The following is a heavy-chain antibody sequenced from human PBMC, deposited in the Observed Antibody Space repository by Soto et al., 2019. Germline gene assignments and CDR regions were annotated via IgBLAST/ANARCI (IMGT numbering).Heavy chain of an antibody. CDR1: GFTFSSYA. V-gene: IGHV3-30-3*01. CDR2: ISYDGSNK. Sequence: QVQLVESGGGVVQPGRSLRLSCAASGFTFSSYAMHWVRQAPGKGLEWVAVISYDGSNKYYADSVKGRFTISRDNSKNTLYLQMNSLRAEDTAVYYCARDHADCGMDVWGQGTTVTVSS. J-gene: IGHJ6*02. CDR3: ARDHADCGMDV. D-gene: IGHD2-21*01.